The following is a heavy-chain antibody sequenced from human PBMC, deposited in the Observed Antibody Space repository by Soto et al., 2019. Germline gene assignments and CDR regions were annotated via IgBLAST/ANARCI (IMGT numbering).Heavy chain of an antibody. V-gene: IGHV4-59*01. D-gene: IGHD2-15*01. CDR2: IYYSGST. Sequence: QVQLQESAPGLMKPSETLSLTCTASGGSISSYYWSSIRQPPGKGLEWFGYIYYSGSTNYNPSLTRRVTISVDTSKNKFSLVLSSVTAADTAVYYCARSYRRYCSGGSCYSYYYYYMDVWGKGTTAPVSS. J-gene: IGHJ6*03. CDR3: ARSYRRYCSGGSCYSYYYYYMDV. CDR1: GGSISSYY.